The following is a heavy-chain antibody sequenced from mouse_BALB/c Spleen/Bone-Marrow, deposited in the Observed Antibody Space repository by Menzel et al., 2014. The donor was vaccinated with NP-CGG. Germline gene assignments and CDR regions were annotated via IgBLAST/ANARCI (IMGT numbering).Heavy chain of an antibody. J-gene: IGHJ4*01. CDR3: ARSNGYYAMDY. Sequence: VQLQQPGPDLVKPSQSLSLTCTVTGYSITSGYSWHWIRQFPGNKLEWMGYIYYSAGTNYNPSLKSRISITRDTSKNQFFLQLNSVTTEDTATYYCARSNGYYAMDYWGQGTSVTVSS. CDR1: GYSITSGYS. V-gene: IGHV3-1*02. CDR2: IYYSAGT.